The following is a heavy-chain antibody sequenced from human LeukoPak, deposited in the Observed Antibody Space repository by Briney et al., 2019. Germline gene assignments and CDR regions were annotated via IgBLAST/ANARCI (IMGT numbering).Heavy chain of an antibody. D-gene: IGHD6-6*01. J-gene: IGHJ4*02. Sequence: PVKVSCKASGGTFSSYAISWVRQAPGQGLEWMGGIIPIFGTANYAQKFQGRVTITTDESTSTAYMELSSLRSEDTAVYYCARVPEYSSSEVGYFDYWGQGTLVTVSS. CDR1: GGTFSSYA. V-gene: IGHV1-69*05. CDR3: ARVPEYSSSEVGYFDY. CDR2: IIPIFGTA.